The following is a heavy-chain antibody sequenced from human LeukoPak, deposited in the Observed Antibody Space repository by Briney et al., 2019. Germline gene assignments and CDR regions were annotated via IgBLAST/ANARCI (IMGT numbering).Heavy chain of an antibody. J-gene: IGHJ4*02. D-gene: IGHD2-15*01. Sequence: GGSLRLSCTVSGFTVSSNSMSWVRQAPGKGLKWVSAISGSGGSTYYADSVKGRITISRDNSKSTLYLQMNSLRAEDTAVYYCAKGVGYCSGGSCQQFDYWGQGTLVTVSS. CDR2: ISGSGGST. CDR3: AKGVGYCSGGSCQQFDY. CDR1: GFTVSSNS. V-gene: IGHV3-23*01.